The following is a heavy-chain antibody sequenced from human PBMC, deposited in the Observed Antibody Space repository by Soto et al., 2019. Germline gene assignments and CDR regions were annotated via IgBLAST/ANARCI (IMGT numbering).Heavy chain of an antibody. Sequence: QLQLAQSGADVKKAGSSVKVSCKASGGTLSNSAFSWVRQAPGQVLEWMGGIIPVFGIVNYAQKFQDRVTITADESTSTAYMELRSLRSEDTAVYFWATGRIVVVGSRAYYGMDVWGQGTTVTV. D-gene: IGHD2-15*01. CDR1: GGTLSNSA. V-gene: IGHV1-69*19. CDR3: ATGRIVVVGSRAYYGMDV. CDR2: IIPVFGIV. J-gene: IGHJ6*02.